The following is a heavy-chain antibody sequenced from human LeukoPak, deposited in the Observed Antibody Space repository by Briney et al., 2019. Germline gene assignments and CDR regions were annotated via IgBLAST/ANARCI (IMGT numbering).Heavy chain of an antibody. CDR1: RFTFSSYT. CDR3: TTHIASGSYYYYYYGMDV. Sequence: GGSLRLSCSASRFTFSSYTMNWVRQAPGKGLEWVSLISGSGGGTYYADSVKGRFTISRDNSKNTLYLQMNSLKTEDTAVYYCTTHIASGSYYYYYYGMDVWGQGTTVTVSS. V-gene: IGHV3-23*01. D-gene: IGHD1-26*01. J-gene: IGHJ6*02. CDR2: ISGSGGGT.